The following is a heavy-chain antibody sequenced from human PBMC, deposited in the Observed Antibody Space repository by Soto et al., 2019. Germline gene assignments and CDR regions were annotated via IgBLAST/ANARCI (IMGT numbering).Heavy chain of an antibody. CDR2: IIPIFGTA. CDR1: GGTFSSYA. V-gene: IGHV1-69*13. D-gene: IGHD3-3*01. Sequence: SVKVSCKASGGTFSSYAISWVRQAPGQGLEWMGGIIPIFGTANYAQKFQGRVTITADESTSTAYMELSSLRSEDTAVYYCARENPHRITIFLMDVWGQGTTVTVSS. J-gene: IGHJ6*02. CDR3: ARENPHRITIFLMDV.